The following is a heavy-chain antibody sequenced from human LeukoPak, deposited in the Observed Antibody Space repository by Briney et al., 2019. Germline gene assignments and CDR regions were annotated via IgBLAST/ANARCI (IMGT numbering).Heavy chain of an antibody. D-gene: IGHD2-2*01. J-gene: IGHJ4*02. CDR1: GFTFSSYG. CDR3: AKVRRVPAATYFDY. V-gene: IGHV3-30*02. CDR2: IRYDGSNK. Sequence: GGSLRLSCAASGFTFSSYGMHWVRQAPGKGLEWVAFIRYDGSNKYYADSVKGRFTISRDNSKNTLYLQMNGLRAEDTAVYYCAKVRRVPAATYFDYWGQGTLVTVSS.